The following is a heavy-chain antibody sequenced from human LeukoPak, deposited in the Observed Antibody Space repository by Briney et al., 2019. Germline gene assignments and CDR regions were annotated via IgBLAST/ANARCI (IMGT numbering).Heavy chain of an antibody. CDR1: GGSISSGDYY. CDR2: IYYSGST. J-gene: IGHJ4*02. CDR3: AGYGDYAGFGY. D-gene: IGHD4-17*01. Sequence: KSSQTLSLTCTVSGGSISSGDYYWSWLRQPPGKGLEWIGYIYYSGSTYYNPSLKSRVTISVDTSKNQFSLKLSSVTAADTAVYYCAGYGDYAGFGYWGQGTLVTVSS. V-gene: IGHV4-30-4*01.